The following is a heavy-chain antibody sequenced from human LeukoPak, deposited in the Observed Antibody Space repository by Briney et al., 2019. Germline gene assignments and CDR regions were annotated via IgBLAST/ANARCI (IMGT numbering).Heavy chain of an antibody. V-gene: IGHV4-4*07. Sequence: PSETLSLTCTVSGGSISSHYWSWVRQPAGKGLEWIGRIHTSGTTYYSASLKSRVSMSVDSSRNQFSLRLTSVTAADTAIYFCARGDYYDGGGRNWFDVWGQGTLVTVSS. CDR1: GGSISSHY. CDR2: IHTSGTT. CDR3: ARGDYYDGGGRNWFDV. D-gene: IGHD3-16*01. J-gene: IGHJ5*02.